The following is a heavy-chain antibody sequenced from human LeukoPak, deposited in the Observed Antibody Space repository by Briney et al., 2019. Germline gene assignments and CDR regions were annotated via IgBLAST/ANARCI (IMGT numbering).Heavy chain of an antibody. J-gene: IGHJ5*02. CDR1: GFTFSSYA. CDR3: ARDREASWFDP. CDR2: IYSGGST. V-gene: IGHV3-53*01. Sequence: GGSLRLSCAASGFTFSSYAMSWVRQAPGKGLEWVSVIYSGGSTYYADSVKGRFTISRDNSKNTLYLQMNSLRAEDTAVYYCARDREASWFDPWGQGTLVTVSS.